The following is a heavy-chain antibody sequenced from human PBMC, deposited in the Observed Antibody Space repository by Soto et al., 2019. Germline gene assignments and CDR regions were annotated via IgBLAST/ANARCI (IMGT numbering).Heavy chain of an antibody. J-gene: IGHJ4*02. CDR1: GYSFNTNW. Sequence: PGESLKISCNGSGYSFNTNWIGWVRQMPGKGLEWMGIIYPGDSDTRYSPSFQGQVTISADKSISTAYLQWTSLKAPDTAIYYCAGGGSGNYFDFWGQGTQVTVYS. CDR3: AGGGSGNYFDF. V-gene: IGHV5-51*01. CDR2: IYPGDSDT. D-gene: IGHD2-15*01.